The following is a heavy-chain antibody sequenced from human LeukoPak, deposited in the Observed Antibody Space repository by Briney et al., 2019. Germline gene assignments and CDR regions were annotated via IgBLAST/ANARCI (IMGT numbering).Heavy chain of an antibody. CDR1: GGSISSYY. V-gene: IGHV4-59*08. CDR2: IYYSANT. Sequence: PSETLSLTCTVSGGSISSYYWSWIRQPPGKGLEWIGYIYYSANTNYNPSLKSRVTISVDTSKNQFSLRLSTVTAADTAVYYCARHGTSSYYYYAMDVWGQGTTATVSS. J-gene: IGHJ6*02. D-gene: IGHD1-1*01. CDR3: ARHGTSSYYYYAMDV.